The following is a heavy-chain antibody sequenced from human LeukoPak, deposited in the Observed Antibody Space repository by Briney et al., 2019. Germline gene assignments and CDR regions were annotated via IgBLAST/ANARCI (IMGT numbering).Heavy chain of an antibody. J-gene: IGHJ3*01. D-gene: IGHD6-19*01. CDR3: ARGFPPGSGSRGSHAFDV. CDR2: INYGGST. V-gene: IGHV4-34*01. CDR1: EMSFSAYY. Sequence: SETLSLTCAVSEMSFSAYYWNWIRQSPGKGLEWIGEINYGGSTKYTPSLEGRGTILIDTSKNQFSLKLTSVTAADAAVYYCARGFPPGSGSRGSHAFDVWGQGTMVTVSS.